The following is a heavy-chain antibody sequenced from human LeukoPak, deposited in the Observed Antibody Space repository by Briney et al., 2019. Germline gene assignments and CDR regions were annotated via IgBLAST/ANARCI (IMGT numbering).Heavy chain of an antibody. CDR1: GFTFSSYS. CDR2: ISSSSSYI. J-gene: IGHJ4*02. Sequence: GGSLRLSCAASGFTFSSYSMNWVRQAPGKGLEWVSSISSSSSYIYYADSVKGRFTISRDNSKNTLYLQMNSLRAEDTAVYYCARRNSGWFDYWGQGTLVTVSS. CDR3: ARRNSGWFDY. D-gene: IGHD6-19*01. V-gene: IGHV3-21*04.